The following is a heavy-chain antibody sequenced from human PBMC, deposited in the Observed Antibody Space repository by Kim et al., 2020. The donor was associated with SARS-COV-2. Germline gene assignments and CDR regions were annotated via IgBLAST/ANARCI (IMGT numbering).Heavy chain of an antibody. CDR1: GYTFTSYD. CDR2: MNPNSGNT. D-gene: IGHD3-9*01. CDR3: ARAPKMRYDILTGTHGDYYYMDV. Sequence: ASVKVSCKASGYTFTSYDINWARQATGQGLEWMGWMNPNSGNTGYAQKFQGRVTMTRNTSIRTAYMELSSLRSEDTAVYYCARAPKMRYDILTGTHGDYYYMDVWGKGTTVTVSS. V-gene: IGHV1-8*01. J-gene: IGHJ6*03.